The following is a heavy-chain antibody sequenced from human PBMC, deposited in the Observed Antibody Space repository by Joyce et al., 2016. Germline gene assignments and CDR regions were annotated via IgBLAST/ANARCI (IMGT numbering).Heavy chain of an antibody. CDR2: SIPNFGIP. CDR1: GGTFSNYA. Sequence: QLVQSGAEVKKPGSSVRVSGRASGGTFSNYAISWVRQAPGQGLEWMGGSIPNFGIPNDAQRFEGRVTITADKATNTAYMELSSLRSEDTAMYYCAGDEFGDLAFDVWGQGTMVTVPS. J-gene: IGHJ3*01. CDR3: AGDEFGDLAFDV. V-gene: IGHV1-69*17. D-gene: IGHD3-16*01.